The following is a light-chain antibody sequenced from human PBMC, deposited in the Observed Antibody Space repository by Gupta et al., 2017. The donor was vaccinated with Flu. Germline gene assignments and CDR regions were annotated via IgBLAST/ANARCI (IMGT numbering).Light chain of an antibody. CDR1: SSDVGGYNY. CDR2: EVI. J-gene: IGLJ3*02. V-gene: IGLV2-14*01. CDR3: SSYTSSNTLE. Sequence: SALTQPSSVSGSPGPSITISCTGTSSDVGGYNYVSWYQHHPGKAPKLMIYEVINRPSGVSNRFSGSKSGNTASLTISGLQAEDEADYYCSSYTSSNTLEFGGGAKLTVL.